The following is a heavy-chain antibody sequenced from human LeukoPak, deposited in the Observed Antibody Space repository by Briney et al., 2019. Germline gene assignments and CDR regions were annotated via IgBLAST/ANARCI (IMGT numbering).Heavy chain of an antibody. CDR2: ISRGGGT. J-gene: IGHJ4*02. Sequence: GGSLRLSCAASGFTVSGNSMSWVRQAPGKGLEWVSVISRGGGTYYTGSVKGRFTISRDNSKNTLYLQMNSLRAEDTTVYYCAKWDTYYDSSGYYFYWGQGTLVTVSS. CDR1: GFTVSGNS. V-gene: IGHV3-53*01. CDR3: AKWDTYYDSSGYYFY. D-gene: IGHD3-22*01.